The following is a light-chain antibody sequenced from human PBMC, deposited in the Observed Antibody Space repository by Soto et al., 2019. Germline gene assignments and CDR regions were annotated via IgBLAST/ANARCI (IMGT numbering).Light chain of an antibody. CDR2: GAS. CDR1: QSVSSN. CDR3: QQYNNWPPLT. J-gene: IGKJ4*01. V-gene: IGKV3-15*01. Sequence: EIVLTQSPATLSVSPGERATLSCRASQSVSSNLAWYQQKPGQAPRLLIDGASTRATGIPARFSGSGSGTEFNLTISSLQYEDFEVYYCQQYNNWPPLTFGGGTKVEIK.